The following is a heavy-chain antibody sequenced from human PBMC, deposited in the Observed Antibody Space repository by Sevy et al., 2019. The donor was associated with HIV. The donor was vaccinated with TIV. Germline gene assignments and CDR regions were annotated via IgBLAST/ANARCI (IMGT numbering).Heavy chain of an antibody. V-gene: IGHV3-53*01. CDR1: GFDVSNNY. J-gene: IGHJ5*02. D-gene: IGHD3-10*01. CDR3: ARDYGRRPAWFDP. Sequence: GGSLRLSCAGSGFDVSNNYMSWVRQAPGKGLEWVSIIYSSGTTYYADSVKGRFTISRDKSKNTVYLQMSSLRADDTAFYHCARDYGRRPAWFDPWGQGTLVTVSS. CDR2: IYSSGTT.